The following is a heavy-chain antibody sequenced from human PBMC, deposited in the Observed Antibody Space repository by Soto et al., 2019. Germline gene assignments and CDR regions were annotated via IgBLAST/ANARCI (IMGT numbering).Heavy chain of an antibody. CDR3: AKDGGQQLVLNYGMEV. CDR1: GFTFRSFG. D-gene: IGHD6-13*01. J-gene: IGHJ6*02. Sequence: QVQLVESGGGVIQPGTSLSLSCGSSGFTFRSFGMYWVRQAPGKGLEWVAVVSYDGNHKYYPDSVKGRFTVSRDNAKNMLYMQMNSLRGDDAAVYCCAKDGGQQLVLNYGMEVWGQGTTVTVSS. V-gene: IGHV3-30*18. CDR2: VSYDGNHK.